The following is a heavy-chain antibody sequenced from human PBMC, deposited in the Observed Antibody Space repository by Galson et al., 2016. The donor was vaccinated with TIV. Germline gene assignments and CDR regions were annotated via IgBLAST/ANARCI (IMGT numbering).Heavy chain of an antibody. CDR1: GDTFTGYY. V-gene: IGHV1-2*02. CDR2: IDPRSVAT. CDR3: ARARYGDYFDY. J-gene: IGHJ4*02. D-gene: IGHD4-17*01. Sequence: VKVSCKASGDTFTGYYVHWVRQAPGQGLEWMGWIDPRSVATNYARKFQGRITMTRDTSISTAYMELSRLKSDDTAVYYCARARYGDYFDYWGQGTLVTVSS.